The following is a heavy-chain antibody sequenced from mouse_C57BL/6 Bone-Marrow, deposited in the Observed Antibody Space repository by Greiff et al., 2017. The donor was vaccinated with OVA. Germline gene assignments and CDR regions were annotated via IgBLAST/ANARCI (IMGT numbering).Heavy chain of an antibody. D-gene: IGHD3-2*02. CDR2: IDPSDSYT. CDR3: ARGKQLRFWFAY. Sequence: QVQLQQPGAELVKPGASVKLSCKASGYTFTSYWMQWVKQRPGQGLEWIGEIDPSDSYTNYNQKFKGKATLTVDTSSSTAYMQRSSLTSEDSAVYYCARGKQLRFWFAYWGQGTLVTVSA. J-gene: IGHJ3*01. V-gene: IGHV1-50*01. CDR1: GYTFTSYW.